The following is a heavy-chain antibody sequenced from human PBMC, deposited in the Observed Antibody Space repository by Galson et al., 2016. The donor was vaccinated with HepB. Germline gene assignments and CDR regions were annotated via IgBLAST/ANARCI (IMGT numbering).Heavy chain of an antibody. V-gene: IGHV3-74*01. D-gene: IGHD2-15*01. Sequence: SLRLSCAASGFIFSSHWMHWVRQAPGKGLVWVLRINTDGSSTSYADSVKGRFTISRDNSKNTLYLQMNTLRAEDTAVYYCARGTFCSGDSCYSPAFDRWGQGTMVTVSS. J-gene: IGHJ3*02. CDR3: ARGTFCSGDSCYSPAFDR. CDR2: INTDGSST. CDR1: GFIFSSHW.